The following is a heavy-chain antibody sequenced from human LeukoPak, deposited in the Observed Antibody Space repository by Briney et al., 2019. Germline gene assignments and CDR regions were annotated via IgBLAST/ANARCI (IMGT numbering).Heavy chain of an antibody. CDR3: ARGTPYYDFWSGLAADY. Sequence: SETLSLTCTVSGGSISSYYWSWIRQPPGKGLEWIGYIYYSGSTNYNPSLKSRDTISVDTSKNQFSLKLSSVTAADTAVYYCARGTPYYDFWSGLAADYWGQGTLVTVSS. J-gene: IGHJ4*02. V-gene: IGHV4-59*01. CDR1: GGSISSYY. CDR2: IYYSGST. D-gene: IGHD3-3*01.